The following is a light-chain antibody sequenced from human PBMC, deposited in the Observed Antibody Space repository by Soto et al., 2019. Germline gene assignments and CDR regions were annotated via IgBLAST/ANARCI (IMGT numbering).Light chain of an antibody. CDR1: QGISSY. Sequence: DIQMTQSPSFLSASVGDRVTITCRASQGISSYLAWYQQKPGKAPKLLIYAASTLQSGVPSRFSGSGSGTDFTLTISRLEPEDFAVYYCQQFSSYPLTFGGGTKVDIK. V-gene: IGKV1-9*01. CDR3: QQFSSYPLT. J-gene: IGKJ4*01. CDR2: AAS.